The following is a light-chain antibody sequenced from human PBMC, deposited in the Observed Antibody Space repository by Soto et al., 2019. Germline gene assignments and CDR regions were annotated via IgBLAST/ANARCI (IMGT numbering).Light chain of an antibody. CDR1: SSDIGSYNL. CDR3: CSYAGSSTLVV. J-gene: IGLJ2*01. CDR2: EGS. Sequence: QSALTQPASVSGSPGQSITISCTGTSSDIGSYNLVSWYQQHPGKAPKVMIYEGSKRPSGVSNRFSGSKSGNTASLTISGLQAEDEADYDCCSYAGSSTLVVFGGGTQLTVL. V-gene: IGLV2-23*03.